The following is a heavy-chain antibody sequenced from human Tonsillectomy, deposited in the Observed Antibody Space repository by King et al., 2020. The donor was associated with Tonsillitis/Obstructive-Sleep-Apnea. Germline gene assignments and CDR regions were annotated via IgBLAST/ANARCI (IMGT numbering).Heavy chain of an antibody. J-gene: IGHJ6*02. Sequence: VQLVESGGGVVQPGRSLRLSCGASGFTFSSHAMHWVRQVPGEGLEWVAIISYDGTNKYNADSVKGRFTISRDNSKNTLYLQMDSLRAEDTAVYYCASDDSQVEPPATETHYFYGMDVWGQGTTVTVSS. CDR3: ASDDSQVEPPATETHYFYGMDV. CDR2: ISYDGTNK. CDR1: GFTFSSHA. V-gene: IGHV3-30*04. D-gene: IGHD2-2*01.